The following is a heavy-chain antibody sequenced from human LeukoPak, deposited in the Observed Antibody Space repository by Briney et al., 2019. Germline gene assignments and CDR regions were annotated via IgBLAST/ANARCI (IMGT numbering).Heavy chain of an antibody. V-gene: IGHV4-34*01. CDR3: AILGYCSSASCYAIPI. CDR1: GGSFSSYY. D-gene: IGHD2-2*01. J-gene: IGHJ4*02. CDR2: ITHRGTT. Sequence: PSETLSLTCAVYGGSFSSYYWTWVRQPPGKGLEWIGEITHRGTTHYNPSLKSRVTISADTQFALKLTSVTAADTVVYYCAILGYCSSASCYAIPIWGQGSLVTVSS.